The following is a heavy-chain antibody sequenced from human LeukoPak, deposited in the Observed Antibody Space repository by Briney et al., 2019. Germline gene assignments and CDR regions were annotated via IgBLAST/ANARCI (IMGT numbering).Heavy chain of an antibody. V-gene: IGHV3-23*01. CDR2: ISGSADNT. CDR1: GFTLSSYA. CDR3: AKQGFGC. J-gene: IGHJ4*02. Sequence: PGGYLRLSCTASGFTLSSYAMSWVRQAPGEGLEWVPTISGSADNTNYAEAVKGRFTISRDNSKNTMYLQMNSLRAEDTAVYYCAKQGFGCWGQGTLVTVSS.